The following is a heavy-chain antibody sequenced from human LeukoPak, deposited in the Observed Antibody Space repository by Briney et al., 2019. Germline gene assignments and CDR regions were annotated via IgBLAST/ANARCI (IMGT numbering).Heavy chain of an antibody. J-gene: IGHJ3*01. D-gene: IGHD3-3*02. Sequence: PGGSLRLSCAASGFPFDDYAMSWVRQAPGKGLEWVSGISWNSLTTGYADSVKGRFSISRDNAKSSLYLEMKGLRPEDTALYYCVKDTSLGLDAFQDWGQGTMIIVSS. V-gene: IGHV3-9*01. CDR1: GFPFDDYA. CDR2: ISWNSLTT. CDR3: VKDTSLGLDAFQD.